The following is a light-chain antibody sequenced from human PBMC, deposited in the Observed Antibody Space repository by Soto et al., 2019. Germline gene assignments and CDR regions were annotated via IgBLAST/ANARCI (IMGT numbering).Light chain of an antibody. CDR3: QQSRSTPLT. Sequence: DIPMAQSPSSLSASLGDSVSITCRASQSIGDYLNWYQVKPGKAPTLLISDASSLKPGAPPTFSGSGSGTDFTLTISNLQPENFATYYCQQSRSTPLTVGQGTKVEIK. J-gene: IGKJ4*02. V-gene: IGKV1-39*01. CDR1: QSIGDY. CDR2: DAS.